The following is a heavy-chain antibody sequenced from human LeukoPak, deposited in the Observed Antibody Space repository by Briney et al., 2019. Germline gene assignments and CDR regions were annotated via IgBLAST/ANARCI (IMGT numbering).Heavy chain of an antibody. V-gene: IGHV1-18*01. J-gene: IGHJ4*02. Sequence: ASVKVSCTASVYTFTSYGISWVRQAPGQGREWMGWISAYNGNTNYAQKLQGRVTMTTDTSTSTAYMELRSLRSDDTAVYYCARDTGYCSGGSCYSNYWGQGTLVTVSS. CDR3: ARDTGYCSGGSCYSNY. CDR2: ISAYNGNT. D-gene: IGHD2-15*01. CDR1: VYTFTSYG.